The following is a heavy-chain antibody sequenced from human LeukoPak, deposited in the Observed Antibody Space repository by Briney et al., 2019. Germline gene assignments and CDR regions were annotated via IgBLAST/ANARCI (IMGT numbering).Heavy chain of an antibody. J-gene: IGHJ4*02. CDR2: INHSGST. CDR3: ARGHSSGWFLY. Sequence: PSETLSLTCAVYGGSFSGYYWSWIRQPPGKGLEWIGEINHSGSTNYNPSLKSRVTISVDTSKNQFSLKLSSVTAADTAVYYCARGHSSGWFLYWGQGTLVTVSS. V-gene: IGHV4-34*01. D-gene: IGHD6-19*01. CDR1: GGSFSGYY.